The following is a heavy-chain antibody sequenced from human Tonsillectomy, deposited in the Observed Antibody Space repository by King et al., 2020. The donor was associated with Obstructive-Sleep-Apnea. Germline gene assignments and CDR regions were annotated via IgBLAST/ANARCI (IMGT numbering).Heavy chain of an antibody. CDR1: GFTFSSHW. CDR3: ASYYYDSSGNYYFSFDY. J-gene: IGHJ4*02. Sequence: VQLVESGGGLVQPGGSLRLSCADSGFTFSSHWMHWVRQAPGEGWLWSSRTKSVGSPPGSPASVKGRSTISRDNAKNTLYLQMNSLRDEDTAVYYCASYYYDSSGNYYFSFDYWGQGTLVTVSS. CDR2: TKSVGSPP. D-gene: IGHD3-22*01. V-gene: IGHV3-74*01.